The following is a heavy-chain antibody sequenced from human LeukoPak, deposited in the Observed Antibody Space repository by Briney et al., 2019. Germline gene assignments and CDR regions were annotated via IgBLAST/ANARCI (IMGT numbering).Heavy chain of an antibody. CDR1: GFPFGNFW. J-gene: IGHJ4*02. CDR3: ARGDAFSGDH. V-gene: IGHV3-7*04. Sequence: QTGGSLRLSWVASGFPFGNFWMSWVRHSPGRGLEWVANRRQEGDEKYHVESVMGRFTISRDNAESSLFLQMNGLRAEDTAVYYCARGDAFSGDHWGQGTLVTVSS. CDR2: RRQEGDEK.